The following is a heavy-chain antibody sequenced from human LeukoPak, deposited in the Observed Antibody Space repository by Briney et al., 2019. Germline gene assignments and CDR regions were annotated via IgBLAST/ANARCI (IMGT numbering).Heavy chain of an antibody. D-gene: IGHD6-13*01. J-gene: IGHJ4*02. CDR1: GFTFSSYA. V-gene: IGHV3-48*01. CDR2: ISSSSSTI. CDR3: ARDRGEAAAVYYFGY. Sequence: GGSLRLSCAASGFTFSSYAMHWVRQAPGKGLEWVSYISSSSSTIYYADSVKGRFTISRDNAKNSLYLQMNSLRAEDTAVYYCARDRGEAAAVYYFGYWGQGTLVTVSS.